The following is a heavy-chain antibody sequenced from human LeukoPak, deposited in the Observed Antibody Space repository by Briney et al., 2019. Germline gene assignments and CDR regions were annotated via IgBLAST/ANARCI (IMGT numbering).Heavy chain of an antibody. CDR1: GFTFSSYG. J-gene: IGHJ6*02. V-gene: IGHV3-33*01. CDR3: AREAGVGYCSGGSCYLVVSYYYYGMDV. Sequence: GRSLRLSCAASGFTFSSYGMHWVRQAPGKGLEWVAVIWYDGSNKYYADSVKGRFTISRDNSKNTLYLQMNSLRAEDTAVYYCAREAGVGYCSGGSCYLVVSYYYYGMDVWGQGTTVTVSS. CDR2: IWYDGSNK. D-gene: IGHD2-15*01.